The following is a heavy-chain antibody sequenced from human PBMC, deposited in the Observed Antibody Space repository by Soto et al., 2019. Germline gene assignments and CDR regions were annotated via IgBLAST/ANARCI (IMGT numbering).Heavy chain of an antibody. CDR3: VGTGTTDDF. J-gene: IGHJ1*01. CDR2: IFYSGDT. V-gene: IGHV4-30-4*01. Sequence: VQLQGSGPGLVKPSQTLSLTCTVSGASVNTGDHYWSYIRQPPGKGLEWLGYIFYSGDTYYNPSLKSRATITLNTSWNQFSLTLTSVTDADTAVYYCVGTGTTDDFWGQGTLVTVSS. CDR1: GASVNTGDHY. D-gene: IGHD1-7*01.